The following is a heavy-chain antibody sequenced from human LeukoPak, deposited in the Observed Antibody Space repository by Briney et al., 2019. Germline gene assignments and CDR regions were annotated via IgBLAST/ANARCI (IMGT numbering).Heavy chain of an antibody. CDR2: INHSGST. D-gene: IGHD3-9*01. J-gene: IGHJ4*02. CDR1: GGSFSGYY. CDR3: AGTRTRYYDILTGYFY. V-gene: IGHV4-34*01. Sequence: SETLSLTCAVYGGSFSGYYWSWIHQPPGKGLEWIGEINHSGSTNYNPSLKSRVTISVDTSKNQFSLKLSSVTAADTAVYYCAGTRTRYYDILTGYFYWGQGTLVTVSS.